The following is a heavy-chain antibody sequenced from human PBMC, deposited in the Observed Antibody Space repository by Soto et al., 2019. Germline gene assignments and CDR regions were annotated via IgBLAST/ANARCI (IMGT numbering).Heavy chain of an antibody. Sequence: EVQLVESGGGLVQPGGSLRLSCVASGFTFSTDSMDWVRQAPGKGLEWVAHISTSGATRYYADSVKGRFTISRDNAKTSLYLQMDSLRNEDTAVYYCARFFGSGFDYWGQGTLVTVSS. D-gene: IGHD6-19*01. CDR3: ARFFGSGFDY. CDR1: GFTFSTDS. CDR2: ISTSGATR. J-gene: IGHJ4*02. V-gene: IGHV3-48*02.